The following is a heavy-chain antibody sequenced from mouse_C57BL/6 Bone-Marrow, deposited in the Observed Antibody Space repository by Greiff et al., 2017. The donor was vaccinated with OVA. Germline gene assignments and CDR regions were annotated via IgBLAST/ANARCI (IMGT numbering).Heavy chain of an antibody. Sequence: VQLQQSGPGLVAPSQSLSITCTVSGFSLTSYAISWVRQPPGKGLEWLGVIWTGGGTNYNSALKSRLSISKDNSKSQVFLKRNSRQTEDTARYYWAQTGYAMDYWGQGTSVTVSS. V-gene: IGHV2-9-1*01. D-gene: IGHD4-1*01. CDR3: AQTGYAMDY. J-gene: IGHJ4*01. CDR1: GFSLTSYA. CDR2: IWTGGGT.